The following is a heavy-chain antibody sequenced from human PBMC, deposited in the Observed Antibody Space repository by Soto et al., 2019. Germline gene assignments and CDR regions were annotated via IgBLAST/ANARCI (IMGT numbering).Heavy chain of an antibody. V-gene: IGHV4-4*02. CDR3: ARDHFRVTKGRVAFDI. J-gene: IGHJ3*02. Sequence: TLSLTCAVSGCSISSINWWSWVRQPPGKGLEWIGEIYHSGSTNYNPSLKSRVTISVDKSKNQFSLKLSSVTAADTAVYYCARDHFRVTKGRVAFDIWGQGTMVTVSS. CDR1: GCSISSINW. CDR2: IYHSGST. D-gene: IGHD4-17*01.